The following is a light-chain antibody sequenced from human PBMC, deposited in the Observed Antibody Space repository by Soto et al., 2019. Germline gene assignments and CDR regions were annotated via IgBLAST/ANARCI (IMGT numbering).Light chain of an antibody. J-gene: IGLJ1*01. Sequence: QSVLTQPPSASGSPGQSVAISCTGTSSDVGNYNFVSWYQQHPGKAPKLMIYEVSSRPSGVSNRFSGSKSGNTASLTISGLQAEDEADYYCSSYTITTALVFGTGTKVTVL. CDR3: SSYTITTALV. V-gene: IGLV2-14*03. CDR1: SSDVGNYNF. CDR2: EVS.